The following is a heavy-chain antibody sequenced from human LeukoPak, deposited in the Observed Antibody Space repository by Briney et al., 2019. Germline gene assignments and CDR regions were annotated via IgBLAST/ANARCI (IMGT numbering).Heavy chain of an antibody. CDR2: ISGSGGST. Sequence: PGGSLRLSCAASGFTFSSYAMSWVRQAPGKWLEWVSTISGSGGSTYYADSVKGRFTISRDNSKNTLYLQMNRLRAEDTAVYYCAKDSGFAKAAVPIDYWGQGTLVTVSS. CDR1: GFTFSSYA. J-gene: IGHJ4*02. D-gene: IGHD6-13*01. CDR3: AKDSGFAKAAVPIDY. V-gene: IGHV3-23*01.